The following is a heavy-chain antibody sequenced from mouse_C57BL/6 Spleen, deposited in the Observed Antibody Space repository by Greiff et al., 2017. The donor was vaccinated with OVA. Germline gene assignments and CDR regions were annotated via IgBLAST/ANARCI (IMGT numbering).Heavy chain of an antibody. D-gene: IGHD1-1*01. Sequence: QVQLKQPGAELVKPGASVKVSCKASGYTFTSYWMHWVKQRPGQGLEWIGRIHPSDSDTNYNQKFKGKATLTVDKSSSTAYMQLSSLTSEDSAVYYCAIGHGSSSGAYWGQGTLVTVSA. CDR2: IHPSDSDT. J-gene: IGHJ3*01. CDR3: AIGHGSSSGAY. V-gene: IGHV1-74*01. CDR1: GYTFTSYW.